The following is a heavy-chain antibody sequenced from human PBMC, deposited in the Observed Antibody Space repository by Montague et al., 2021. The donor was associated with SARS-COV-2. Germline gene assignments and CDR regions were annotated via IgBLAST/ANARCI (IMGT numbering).Heavy chain of an antibody. V-gene: IGHV3-21*01. J-gene: IGHJ6*01. D-gene: IGHD3-10*01. Sequence: SLRLSCAASGFTFSSYSMNWVRQAPGKGLEWVSSISSSGSYIYYADSVKGRFTISRGNAKNSLYLQMNSLRAEDTAVYFCARERTVVIITGYYYYGVDVWGQGTTVTVSS. CDR2: ISSSGSYI. CDR1: GFTFSSYS. CDR3: ARERTVVIITGYYYYGVDV.